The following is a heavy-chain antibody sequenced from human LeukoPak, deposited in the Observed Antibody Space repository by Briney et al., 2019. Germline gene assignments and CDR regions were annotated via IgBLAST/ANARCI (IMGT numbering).Heavy chain of an antibody. CDR2: INHSGST. Sequence: SSETLSLTCAVYGGSFSGYYWSWIRQPPGKGLEWIGEINHSGSTNYNPSLKSRVTISVDTSKNQFSLKLSSVTAADTAVYYRARAMVRGVIITPLNYWGQGTLVTVSS. J-gene: IGHJ4*02. D-gene: IGHD3-10*01. V-gene: IGHV4-34*01. CDR1: GGSFSGYY. CDR3: ARAMVRGVIITPLNY.